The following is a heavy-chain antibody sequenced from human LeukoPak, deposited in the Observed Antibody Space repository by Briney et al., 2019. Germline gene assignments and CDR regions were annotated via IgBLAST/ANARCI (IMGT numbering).Heavy chain of an antibody. CDR2: IYYSGST. Sequence: SQTLSLTCTVSGGSISSYYWSWIRQPPGKGLEWIGYIYYSGSTNYNPSLKSRVTISVDTSKNQFSLKLSSVTAADTAVYYCARTDYGGNSGYFDYWGQGILVTVSS. D-gene: IGHD4-23*01. J-gene: IGHJ4*02. CDR1: GGSISSYY. V-gene: IGHV4-59*08. CDR3: ARTDYGGNSGYFDY.